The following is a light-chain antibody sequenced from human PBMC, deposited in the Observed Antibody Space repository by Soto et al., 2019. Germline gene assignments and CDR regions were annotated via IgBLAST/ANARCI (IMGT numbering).Light chain of an antibody. CDR3: QQYGASPRT. V-gene: IGKV3-20*01. CDR1: QSVSSSY. Sequence: EMVLTQSPGTLSLSPGERATLSCRASQSVSSSYLAWYQHKPGQAPRLLIYGASSRATGIPDRFSGSGTGTDFTLTISRLEPEDFAVYYCQQYGASPRTFGQGTKV. CDR2: GAS. J-gene: IGKJ1*01.